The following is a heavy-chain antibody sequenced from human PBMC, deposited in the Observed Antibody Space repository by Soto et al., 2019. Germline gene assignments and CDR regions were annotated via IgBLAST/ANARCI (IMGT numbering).Heavy chain of an antibody. J-gene: IGHJ4*02. Sequence: GGCLRLSCVASGFTFSSYSMNWVRQAPGKGLEWVSYISSTSSSIYYTDSVKGRFTISRDNAKNSLYLQMSSLRDEDTAVYYCARGSPFLPWGQGTLVTVSS. CDR3: ARGSPFLP. CDR1: GFTFSSYS. CDR2: ISSTSSSI. V-gene: IGHV3-48*02.